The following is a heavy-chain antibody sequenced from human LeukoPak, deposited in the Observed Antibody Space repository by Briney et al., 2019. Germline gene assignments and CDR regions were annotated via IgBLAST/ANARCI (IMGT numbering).Heavy chain of an antibody. V-gene: IGHV4-4*07. CDR1: GGSISSYY. Sequence: PSETLSLTCTVSGGSISSYYWSWIRQPAGKGREWIGRIYTSGSTNYNPSLKSRVTMSVDTSKNQFSLKLSSVTAADTAVYYCARGTSYWYSSGPYYFDYWGQGTLVTVSS. J-gene: IGHJ4*02. CDR2: IYTSGST. D-gene: IGHD6-19*01. CDR3: ARGTSYWYSSGPYYFDY.